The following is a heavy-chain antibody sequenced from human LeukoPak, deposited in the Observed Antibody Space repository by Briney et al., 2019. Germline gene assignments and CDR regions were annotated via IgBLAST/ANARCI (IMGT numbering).Heavy chain of an antibody. D-gene: IGHD6-13*01. V-gene: IGHV4-39*01. CDR3: ARVYSSSWVDY. Sequence: PSETLSLTCTVSGGSISSSSYYWGWIRQPPGKGLEWIGSIYYSGSTYYNPSLKSRVTISVDTSKNQFSLKLSSVTAADTAVYYCARVYSSSWVDYWGRGTLVTVSS. J-gene: IGHJ4*02. CDR1: GGSISSSSYY. CDR2: IYYSGST.